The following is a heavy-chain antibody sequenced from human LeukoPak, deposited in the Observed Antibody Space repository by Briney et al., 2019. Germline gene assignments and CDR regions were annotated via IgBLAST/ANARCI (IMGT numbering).Heavy chain of an antibody. Sequence: GASVKVSCKASGYTFTGYYMHWVRQAPGQGLEWMGWINPNSGGTNYAQKFQGRVTMTRDRSISTAYMELSRLRSDDTAVYYCARDRGIRYCSSTSCEGYYYYYGMDVWGQGTTVTVSS. CDR3: ARDRGIRYCSSTSCEGYYYYYGMDV. CDR2: INPNSGGT. J-gene: IGHJ6*02. D-gene: IGHD2-2*01. V-gene: IGHV1-2*02. CDR1: GYTFTGYY.